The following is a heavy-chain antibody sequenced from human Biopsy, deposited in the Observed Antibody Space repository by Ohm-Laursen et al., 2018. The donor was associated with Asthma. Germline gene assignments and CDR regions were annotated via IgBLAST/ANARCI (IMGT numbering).Heavy chain of an antibody. V-gene: IGHV4-61*01. CDR2: IYYSGST. CDR1: GGSVSSGSYY. J-gene: IGHJ4*02. D-gene: IGHD3-16*01. CDR3: ARALGDSAMDSFDF. Sequence: SETLSLTCAVSGGSVSSGSYYWSWIRQPPGKGLEWIGYIYYSGSTYYNPSLKSRVSISIDTSKNQFSLKLSSVTAAGTAVYYWARALGDSAMDSFDFWGQGTLVTVSS.